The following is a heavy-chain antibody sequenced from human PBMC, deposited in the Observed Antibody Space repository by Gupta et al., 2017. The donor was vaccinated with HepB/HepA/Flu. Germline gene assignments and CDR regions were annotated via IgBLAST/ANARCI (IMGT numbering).Heavy chain of an antibody. CDR1: GGSFSGYY. CDR2: INHSGST. Sequence: QVQLQQWGAGLLKPSETLSLTCAVYGGSFSGYYWSWIRQPPGKGLEWIGEINHSGSTNYNPSLKSRVTISVDTSKNQFSLKLSSVTAADTAVYYCARRPYYYDSSGYPHGFDPWGQGTLVTVSS. CDR3: ARRPYYYDSSGYPHGFDP. J-gene: IGHJ5*02. V-gene: IGHV4-34*01. D-gene: IGHD3-22*01.